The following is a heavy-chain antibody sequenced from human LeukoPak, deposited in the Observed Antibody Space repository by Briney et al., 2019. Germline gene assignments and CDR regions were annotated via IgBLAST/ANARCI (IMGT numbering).Heavy chain of an antibody. D-gene: IGHD6-13*01. J-gene: IGHJ4*02. CDR3: ARGAAAGTSKCFDY. CDR1: GGSISSSSYY. V-gene: IGHV4-39*07. CDR2: IYYSGST. Sequence: PSETLSLTCTVSGGSISSSSYYWGWIRQPPGKGLEWIGSIYYSGSTYYNPSLKSRVTISVDTSKNQFSLKLSSVTAADTAVYYCARGAAAGTSKCFDYWGQGTLVTVSS.